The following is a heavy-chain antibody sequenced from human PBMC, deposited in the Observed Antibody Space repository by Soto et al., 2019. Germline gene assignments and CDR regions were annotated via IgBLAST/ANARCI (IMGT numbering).Heavy chain of an antibody. CDR1: GGSFSGYY. Sequence: PSETLSLTCAVYGGSFSGYYWTWIRQPPGKGLEWIGEISHSGSTNYNPSLKSRVTISMDMSKNQFSLKLSSVTAADTAVYYCARGRGVAVVWGQGTLVTVSS. V-gene: IGHV4-34*01. CDR3: ARGRGVAVV. D-gene: IGHD6-19*01. J-gene: IGHJ4*02. CDR2: ISHSGST.